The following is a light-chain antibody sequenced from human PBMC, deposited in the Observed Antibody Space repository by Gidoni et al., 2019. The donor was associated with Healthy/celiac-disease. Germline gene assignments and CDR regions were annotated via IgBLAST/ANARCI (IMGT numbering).Light chain of an antibody. V-gene: IGKV1-39*01. Sequence: DIQMTQPPSSLSASVGDRVTITCRASQSISSYFNWYQQKPGKAPKLLIYDASSLESGVPSRFSGSGSGTDFTLTISSLQPEDFATYYCQQSYSTPVTFGQGTKLEIK. CDR3: QQSYSTPVT. CDR1: QSISSY. CDR2: DAS. J-gene: IGKJ2*01.